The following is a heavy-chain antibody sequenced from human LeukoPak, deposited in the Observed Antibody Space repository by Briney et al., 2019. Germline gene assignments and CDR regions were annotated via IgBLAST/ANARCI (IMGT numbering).Heavy chain of an antibody. V-gene: IGHV1-8*01. Sequence: ASVKVSCKASGYTFTSYDINWVRQATGQGLEWMGWMNPNSGNTGYAQKSQGRVTMTRNTSISTAYMELSSLRAEDTAVYYCAKDRTAYNAIDYWGQGTLVTVSS. CDR2: MNPNSGNT. CDR3: AKDRTAYNAIDY. J-gene: IGHJ4*02. D-gene: IGHD1-1*01. CDR1: GYTFTSYD.